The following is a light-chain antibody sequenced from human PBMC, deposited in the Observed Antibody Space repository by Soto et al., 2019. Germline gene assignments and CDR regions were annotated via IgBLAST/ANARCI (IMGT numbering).Light chain of an antibody. Sequence: QSVLTQPASVSGSPGQSITISCTGTSSDVGGYKYVSWYHQYPGKAPKLMIYEVSNRPSGVSDRFSGSKSGNTASLTISGLQAEDEGDYYCYSYTSTSSLEVFGGGTKVTVL. CDR1: SSDVGGYKY. J-gene: IGLJ2*01. CDR3: YSYTSTSSLEV. V-gene: IGLV2-14*01. CDR2: EVS.